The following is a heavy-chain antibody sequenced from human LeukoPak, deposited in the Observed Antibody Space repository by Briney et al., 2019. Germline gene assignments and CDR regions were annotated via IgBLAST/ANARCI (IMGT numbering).Heavy chain of an antibody. J-gene: IGHJ4*02. V-gene: IGHV3-30*18. CDR2: ISYDGNTK. D-gene: IGHD6-13*01. CDR3: AKRVDYGSSWYCFDY. Sequence: GGSLRLSCAASGFTFSAYGMHWVRQAPGKGLEWVAVISYDGNTKYYADSVKGRFTISRDNSKDTLYLQMNSLRAEDTAVYYCAKRVDYGSSWYCFDYWGQGTLVTVSS. CDR1: GFTFSAYG.